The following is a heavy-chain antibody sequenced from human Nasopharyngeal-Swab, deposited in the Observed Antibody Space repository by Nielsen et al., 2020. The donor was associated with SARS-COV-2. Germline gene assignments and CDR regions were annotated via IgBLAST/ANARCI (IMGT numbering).Heavy chain of an antibody. D-gene: IGHD3-10*01. CDR2: FNPSSSYI. J-gene: IGHJ6*02. V-gene: IGHV3-21*01. Sequence: TGPAWVSPFNPSSSYIYYADSVKGRFTISGDNAKNSLYLQMNSLRAEDTAVYYCARRITMVQGVIAVPIYYYYGMDVWGQGTTVTVSS. CDR3: ARRITMVQGVIAVPIYYYYGMDV.